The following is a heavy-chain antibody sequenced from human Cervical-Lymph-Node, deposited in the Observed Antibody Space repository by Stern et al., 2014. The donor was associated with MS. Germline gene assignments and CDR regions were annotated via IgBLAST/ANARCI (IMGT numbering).Heavy chain of an antibody. CDR2: INPDSGSA. D-gene: IGHD6-19*01. CDR3: ARDRVIAVAGTYNWFDP. J-gene: IGHJ5*02. V-gene: IGHV1-46*01. CDR1: GYTFTSYY. Sequence: QVQLVQSGTEMKKPGGSVRVSCKASGYTFTSYYVHWVRQAPGQGLQRLGIINPDSGSASHAQEFEGRLTMTRDTSTSTVYMELSSLRSEDTAVYYCARDRVIAVAGTYNWFDPWGQGTLVTVSS.